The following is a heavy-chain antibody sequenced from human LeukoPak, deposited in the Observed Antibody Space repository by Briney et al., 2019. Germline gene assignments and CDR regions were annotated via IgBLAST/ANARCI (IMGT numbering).Heavy chain of an antibody. J-gene: IGHJ4*02. D-gene: IGHD6-19*01. CDR2: ISGSGGST. Sequence: ETLSLTCAVYGGSFSGYYWSWIRQPPGKGLEWVSAISGSGGSTYYADSVKGRFTISRDNSKNTLYLQMNSLRAEDTAVYYCAKSRVAVAGGNFDYWGQGTLVTVSS. V-gene: IGHV3-23*01. CDR3: AKSRVAVAGGNFDY. CDR1: GGSFSGYY.